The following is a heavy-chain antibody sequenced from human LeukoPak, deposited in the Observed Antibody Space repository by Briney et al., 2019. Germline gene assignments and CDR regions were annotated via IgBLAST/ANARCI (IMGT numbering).Heavy chain of an antibody. D-gene: IGHD4-23*01. J-gene: IGHJ4*02. V-gene: IGHV4-34*12. Sequence: PSDTLSLTCAVYGESLNNYYWSWIRQSPGKGLEWIGDIFDGKTINYNPSLKSRGTISAATSSQQFSLNLKSVTAADTAVYFCASGAWAARLNSWAQGALVSVSS. CDR3: ASGAWAARLNS. CDR2: IFDGKTI. CDR1: GESLNNYY.